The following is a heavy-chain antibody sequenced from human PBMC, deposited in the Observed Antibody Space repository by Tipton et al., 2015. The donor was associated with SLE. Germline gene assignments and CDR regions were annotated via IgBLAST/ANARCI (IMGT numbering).Heavy chain of an antibody. CDR2: INHSGST. J-gene: IGHJ4*02. D-gene: IGHD3-3*01. Sequence: TLSLTCAVYGGSFSGYYWSWIRQPPGKGLEWIGEINHSGSTNYNPSLKSRVTISVDTSKNQFSLKLSSVTAADTAVYYCARITIFGVVLFAYWGQGTLVTVSS. CDR1: GGSFSGYY. V-gene: IGHV4-34*01. CDR3: ARITIFGVVLFAY.